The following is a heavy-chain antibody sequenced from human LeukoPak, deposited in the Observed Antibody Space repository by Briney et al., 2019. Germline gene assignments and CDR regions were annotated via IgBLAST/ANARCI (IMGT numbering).Heavy chain of an antibody. CDR2: ISGSGGST. J-gene: IGHJ4*02. D-gene: IGHD2/OR15-2a*01. V-gene: IGHV3-23*01. Sequence: GGSLRLSCAASGFTFSSHAMSWVRQAPGKGLEWVSAISGSGGSTYYADSVKGRFTISRDNSKNTLYLQMNSLRAEDTAVYYCAKSFGREPLSPSDYWGQGTLVTVSS. CDR3: AKSFGREPLSPSDY. CDR1: GFTFSSHA.